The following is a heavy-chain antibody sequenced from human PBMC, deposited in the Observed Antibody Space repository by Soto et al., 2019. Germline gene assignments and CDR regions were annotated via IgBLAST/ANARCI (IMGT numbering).Heavy chain of an antibody. J-gene: IGHJ4*02. Sequence: SLKVSSTASGFTYTRSAVQWVRQARGKRLEWIGWIVVGSGNTNYAQKFQERVTITRDMSTSTAYIELSSLRSEDTAVYYCAAVAYYYDSSGNLDYWGQGTLVTGFS. D-gene: IGHD3-22*01. V-gene: IGHV1-58*01. CDR2: IVVGSGNT. CDR1: GFTYTRSA. CDR3: AAVAYYYDSSGNLDY.